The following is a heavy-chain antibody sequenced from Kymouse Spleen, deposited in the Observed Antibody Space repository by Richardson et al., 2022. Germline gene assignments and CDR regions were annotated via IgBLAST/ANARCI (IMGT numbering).Heavy chain of an antibody. CDR1: GGSISSSNW. Sequence: QVQLQESGPGLVKPSGTLSLTCAVSGGSISSSNWWSWVRQPPGKGLEWIGEIYHSGSTNYNPSLKSRVTISVDKSKNQFSLKLSSVTAADTAVYYCARRWNWNYADYYYGMDVWGQGTTVTVSS. D-gene: IGHD1-7*01. J-gene: IGHJ6*02. CDR3: ARRWNWNYADYYYGMDV. CDR2: IYHSGST. V-gene: IGHV4-4*02.